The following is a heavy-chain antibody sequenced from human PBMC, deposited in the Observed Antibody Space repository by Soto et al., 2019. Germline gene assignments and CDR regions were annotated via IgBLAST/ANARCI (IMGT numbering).Heavy chain of an antibody. CDR1: GESFSGYY. J-gene: IGHJ4*02. V-gene: IGHV4-34*01. CDR2: INHSGST. CDR3: AREMATIRGEFDY. D-gene: IGHD5-12*01. Sequence: PSETLSLTCAVYGESFSGYYCSWIRQPPGKGLEWIGEINHSGSTNYNPSLKSRVTISVDTSKNQFSPKLSSVTAADTAVYYCAREMATIRGEFDYWGQGTLVTVS.